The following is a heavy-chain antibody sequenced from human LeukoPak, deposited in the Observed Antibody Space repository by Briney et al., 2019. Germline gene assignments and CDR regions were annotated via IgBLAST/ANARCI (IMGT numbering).Heavy chain of an antibody. CDR2: IFGSGGST. J-gene: IGHJ4*02. CDR1: GFTFSSHA. V-gene: IGHV3-23*01. Sequence: GGSLRLSCAAPGFTFSSHAMYWVRQAPGKGLEWVSGIFGSGGSTHYADSVKGRFTISRDNSKNTVYLQMNSLRAEDTAVYYCAKTTTGYSSGRYPGWPVDYWGQGTLVTVSS. D-gene: IGHD6-19*01. CDR3: AKTTTGYSSGRYPGWPVDY.